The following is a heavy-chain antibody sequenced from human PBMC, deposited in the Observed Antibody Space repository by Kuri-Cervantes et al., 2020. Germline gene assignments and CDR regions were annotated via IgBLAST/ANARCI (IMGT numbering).Heavy chain of an antibody. CDR3: ARQELGYCSGGSCYSGGTLFDY. Sequence: GESLKISCAASGFTFSSYAMNWVRQAPGKGLEWVSYISSSGSTIYYADSVKGRFTISRDNAKNSLYLQMNSLRAEDTAVYYCARQELGYCSGGSCYSGGTLFDYWGQGTLVTVSS. J-gene: IGHJ4*02. D-gene: IGHD2-15*01. V-gene: IGHV3-48*04. CDR2: ISSSGSTI. CDR1: GFTFSSYA.